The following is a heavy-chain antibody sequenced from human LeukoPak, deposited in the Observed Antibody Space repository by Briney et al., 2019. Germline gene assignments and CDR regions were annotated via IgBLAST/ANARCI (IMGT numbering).Heavy chain of an antibody. D-gene: IGHD3-22*01. V-gene: IGHV3-21*01. CDR3: ARDPGSGYVNNWFDP. CDR2: ISGSSSYI. CDR1: GFTFSSYS. Sequence: PGGSLRHSCAASGFTFSSYSMNWVRQAPGKGLEWVSSISGSSSYIYYADSVKGRFTISRDNAKNSLYLQMYSLRAEDTAVYYCARDPGSGYVNNWFDPWGQGTLVTVSS. J-gene: IGHJ5*02.